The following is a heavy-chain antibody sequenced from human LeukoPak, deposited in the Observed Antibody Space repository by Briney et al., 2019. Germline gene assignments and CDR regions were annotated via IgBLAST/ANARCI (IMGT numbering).Heavy chain of an antibody. D-gene: IGHD3-16*01. J-gene: IGHJ6*03. CDR2: IKRDGSEK. Sequence: GGSLRLSCATSGFTFSNYWMSWVRQAPGKGLEWVANIKRDGSEKYYVDSVKGRFTISRENAKNSLYLQMNSLRVDDMAVYYCAREGQITTGYYYYMDVWGKGSTVTVSS. CDR3: AREGQITTGYYYYMDV. CDR1: GFTFSNYW. V-gene: IGHV3-7*01.